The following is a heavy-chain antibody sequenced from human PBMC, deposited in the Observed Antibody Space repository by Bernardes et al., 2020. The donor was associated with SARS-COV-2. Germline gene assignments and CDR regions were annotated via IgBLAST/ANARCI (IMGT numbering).Heavy chain of an antibody. D-gene: IGHD6-6*01. Sequence: SETLSLTCTVTGGSVSSGSYYWNWIRQPPGKGLEWIGYVYHSGSTNYNPSLNSRLAISLDTSKNQVSLRLISVTAADTAVYYCARVFIDTRSSGQWYAMGVWGQGTTVTVSS. CDR2: VYHSGST. CDR1: GGSVSSGSYY. V-gene: IGHV4-61*01. CDR3: ARVFIDTRSSGQWYAMGV. J-gene: IGHJ6*01.